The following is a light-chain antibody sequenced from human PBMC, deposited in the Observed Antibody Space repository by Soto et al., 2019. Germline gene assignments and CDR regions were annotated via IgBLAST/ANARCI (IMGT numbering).Light chain of an antibody. V-gene: IGKV3-20*01. CDR3: QQYGSSPAT. Sequence: IVLTHSPCPLSLSAGERATLSCRASESVRSSYLAWYQQKNGQAPRLFIYGASTRATGIPDRFTGSGYGTDVNLSVSRLETEDFAVYFCQQYGSSPATFGQGTKVDIK. CDR2: GAS. J-gene: IGKJ1*01. CDR1: ESVRSSY.